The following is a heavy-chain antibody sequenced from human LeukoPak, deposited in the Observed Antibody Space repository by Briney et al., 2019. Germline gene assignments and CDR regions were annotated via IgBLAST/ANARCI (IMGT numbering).Heavy chain of an antibody. CDR3: ADGEGRPLNY. J-gene: IGHJ4*02. CDR2: IKEDGSEK. CDR1: GFTFSSYW. Sequence: PGGSLRLSCAASGFTFSSYWMSWVRQAPGKGLEWVANIKEDGSEKYYVDSVKGRFAISRDNAKDSLYLQMNSLRAEDTAVYYCADGEGRPLNYWGRGILVTVSS. V-gene: IGHV3-7*01. D-gene: IGHD3-3*01.